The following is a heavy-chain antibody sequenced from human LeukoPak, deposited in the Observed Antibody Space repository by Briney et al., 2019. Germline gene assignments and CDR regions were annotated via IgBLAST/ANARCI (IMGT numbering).Heavy chain of an antibody. CDR2: IYSSGNT. D-gene: IGHD2-21*02. CDR3: ARDKEYCGGDCSYWYFDL. Sequence: SETLSLTCTVSRGSIRSYYWSWIRQPAGKGLEWIGRIYSSGNTNYNPSLKSLVTMSVDTSMNQFSLKLSSVTAADTAVYYCARDKEYCGGDCSYWYFDLWGRGTVVTVSS. V-gene: IGHV4-4*07. J-gene: IGHJ2*01. CDR1: RGSIRSYY.